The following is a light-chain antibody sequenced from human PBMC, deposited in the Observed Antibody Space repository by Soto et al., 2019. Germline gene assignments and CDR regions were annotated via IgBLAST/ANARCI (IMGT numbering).Light chain of an antibody. CDR2: GAS. J-gene: IGKJ3*01. CDR3: QQYGSSPPGVT. CDR1: QSVSSGY. Sequence: EIELTQSPGTLSLSPGERATLSCRASQSVSSGYLAWYQQKPGQAPRLLIYGASSRATGIPDRFSGSGSGTDFTLTISRLEPEDFAVYYCQQYGSSPPGVTFGPGTKVDIK. V-gene: IGKV3-20*01.